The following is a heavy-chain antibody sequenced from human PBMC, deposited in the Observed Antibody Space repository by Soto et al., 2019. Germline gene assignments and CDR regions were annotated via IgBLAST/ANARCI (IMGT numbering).Heavy chain of an antibody. CDR1: GDSVSSNTAS. D-gene: IGHD5-12*01. Sequence: SQTLSLTCAISGDSVSSNTASWNWIRQSPSRGLEWLGRTYFRSKWHNDYAVSVKSRIIINPDTSNNQFSLQLNSVTPEDTAVYFCAKGDNLGPKTGYAFDPWGQGIMVTV. J-gene: IGHJ5*02. CDR2: TYFRSKWHN. V-gene: IGHV6-1*01. CDR3: AKGDNLGPKTGYAFDP.